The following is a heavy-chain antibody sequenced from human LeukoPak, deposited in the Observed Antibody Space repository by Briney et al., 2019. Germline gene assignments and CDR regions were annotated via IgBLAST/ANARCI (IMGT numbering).Heavy chain of an antibody. CDR1: GYTFTSYY. Sequence: ASVKVSCKASGYTFTSYYMHWVRQAPGQGLGWMGIINPSGGSTSYAQKFQGRVTMTRDTSTSTVYMELSSLRSEDTAVYYCARSYDILTGFGLYYYGMDVWGQGTTVTVSS. D-gene: IGHD3-9*01. CDR2: INPSGGST. J-gene: IGHJ6*02. V-gene: IGHV1-46*01. CDR3: ARSYDILTGFGLYYYGMDV.